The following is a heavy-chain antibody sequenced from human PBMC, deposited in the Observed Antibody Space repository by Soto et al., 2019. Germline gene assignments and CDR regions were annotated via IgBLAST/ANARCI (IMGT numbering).Heavy chain of an antibody. CDR1: GGSFSGYY. J-gene: IGHJ6*02. V-gene: IGHV4-34*01. CDR2: INHSGGT. D-gene: IGHD3-3*01. Sequence: SETLSLTCAVYGGSFSGYYWSWIRQPPGKGLEWIGEINHSGGTNYNPSLKSRVTISVDTSKNQFSLKLSSVTAADTAVYYCARVGHDFWSGYTYYYYGMDVWGQGTTVTVSS. CDR3: ARVGHDFWSGYTYYYYGMDV.